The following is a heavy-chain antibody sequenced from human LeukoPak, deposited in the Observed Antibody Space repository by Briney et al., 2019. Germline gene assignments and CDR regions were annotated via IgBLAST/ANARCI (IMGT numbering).Heavy chain of an antibody. Sequence: SETLSLTCSVSGGSISTSSYYWGWIRQPPGKGLEWIGSIYYSGSTYYNPSLTSRVTISIDTSKNQFSLKLSSVTAADTAVYYCARDRLLEWLLYNYFDYWGQGTLVTVSS. CDR2: IYYSGST. J-gene: IGHJ4*02. D-gene: IGHD3-3*01. CDR1: GGSISTSSYY. CDR3: ARDRLLEWLLYNYFDY. V-gene: IGHV4-39*07.